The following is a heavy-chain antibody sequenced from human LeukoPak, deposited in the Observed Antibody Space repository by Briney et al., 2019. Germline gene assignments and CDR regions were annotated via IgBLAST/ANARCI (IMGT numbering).Heavy chain of an antibody. D-gene: IGHD2-15*01. CDR2: INPRGGST. V-gene: IGHV1-46*01. CDR1: GYTFIDYY. CDR3: ARKMTGYSYYFDY. Sequence: ASVKVSCKASGYTFIDYYMHWVRQAPGQGLEWMGVINPRGGSTTYAQKFQGRVTMTRDTSTRTLYMELSSLRSDDTAVYYCARKMTGYSYYFDYWGQGTLATVAS. J-gene: IGHJ4*02.